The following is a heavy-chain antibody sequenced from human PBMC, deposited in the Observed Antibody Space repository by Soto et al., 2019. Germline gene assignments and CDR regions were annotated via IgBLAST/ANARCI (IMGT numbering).Heavy chain of an antibody. CDR3: ARGGSSSPTRADY. CDR1: GFTFSSYN. CDR2: ISSSSNYI. V-gene: IGHV3-21*01. D-gene: IGHD6-6*01. Sequence: EVPLVESGGGLVKPGGSLRLSCAASGFTFSSYNMNWVRQAPGKGLEWVSSISSSSNYIYYVDSVKGRFTISRDNAKNSLFLQMNSLRAEDTAVYYCARGGSSSPTRADYWGQGTLVTVSS. J-gene: IGHJ4*02.